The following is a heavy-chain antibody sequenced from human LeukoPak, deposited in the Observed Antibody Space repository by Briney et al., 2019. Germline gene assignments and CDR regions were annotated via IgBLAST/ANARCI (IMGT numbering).Heavy chain of an antibody. D-gene: IGHD5-18*01. J-gene: IGHJ4*02. V-gene: IGHV1-46*01. Sequence: GASVKVSCKASGYTFTSYYMHWVRQAPGQGLEWMGIINPSGGSTSYAQKFQGRVTMTRDMSTSTVYMELSSLRSEDTAVYYCARDRRIQLWPTRTHYFDYWGRGTLVTVSS. CDR3: ARDRRIQLWPTRTHYFDY. CDR2: INPSGGST. CDR1: GYTFTSYY.